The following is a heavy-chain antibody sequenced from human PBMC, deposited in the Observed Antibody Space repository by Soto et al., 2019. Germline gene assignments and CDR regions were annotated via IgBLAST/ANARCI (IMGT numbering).Heavy chain of an antibody. CDR2: IYYSGST. CDR3: ARNLLYSSGWTYYMDV. J-gene: IGHJ6*03. D-gene: IGHD6-19*01. CDR1: GGSISSYY. Sequence: PSETLSLTCTVSGGSISSYYWSWIRQPPGKGLEWIGYIYYSGSTNYNPSLKSRVTISVDTSKNQFSLKLSSVTAADTAVYYCARNLLYSSGWTYYMDVWGKGTTVTVSS. V-gene: IGHV4-59*08.